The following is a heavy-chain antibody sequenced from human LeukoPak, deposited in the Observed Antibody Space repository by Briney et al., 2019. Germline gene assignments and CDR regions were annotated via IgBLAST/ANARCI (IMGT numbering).Heavy chain of an antibody. J-gene: IGHJ5*02. CDR3: ARHPYCSGGSCYSRWFDP. CDR2: IHPGDSDT. CDR1: GYSFTSYW. V-gene: IGHV5-51*01. Sequence: LGESLKISCKGSGYSFTSYWIGWVRQMPGKGLEWMGIIHPGDSDTRYSPSFEGQVTISADKSISTAYLQSSSLKASDTAMYYCARHPYCSGGSCYSRWFDPWGQGTLVTVSS. D-gene: IGHD2-15*01.